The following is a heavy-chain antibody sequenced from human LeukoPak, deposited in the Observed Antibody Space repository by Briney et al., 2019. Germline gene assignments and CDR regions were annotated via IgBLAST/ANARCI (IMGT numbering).Heavy chain of an antibody. Sequence: GASVKVSCKASGYTFTSYGISWVRQAPGQGLEWMGWISAYNGNTNYAQKLQGRVTMTTDTSTSTAYMELRSLRSDDTAVYYCARDSRVRRLLSYFDYWGQGTLVTVSS. V-gene: IGHV1-18*01. CDR3: ARDSRVRRLLSYFDY. CDR2: ISAYNGNT. J-gene: IGHJ4*02. CDR1: GYTFTSYG. D-gene: IGHD2-2*01.